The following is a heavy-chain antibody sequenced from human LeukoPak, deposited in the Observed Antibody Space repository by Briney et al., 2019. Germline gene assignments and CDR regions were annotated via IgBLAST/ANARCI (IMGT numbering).Heavy chain of an antibody. Sequence: GGSLRLSCAASGFTSSSYAMSWVRQAPGKGLEWVSAMSGSGASTYYADSVKGRFTISRDNAKNSLYLQMNSLRAEDTAVYYCARIDFWSGFDPWGQGTLVTVSS. CDR1: GFTSSSYA. J-gene: IGHJ5*02. V-gene: IGHV3-23*01. CDR3: ARIDFWSGFDP. CDR2: MSGSGAST. D-gene: IGHD3-3*01.